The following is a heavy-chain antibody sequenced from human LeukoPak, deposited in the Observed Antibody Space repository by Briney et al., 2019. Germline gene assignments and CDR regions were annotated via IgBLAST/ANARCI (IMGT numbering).Heavy chain of an antibody. D-gene: IGHD3-22*01. V-gene: IGHV3-30*03. CDR3: ARDSDEFFSNWLFPDY. J-gene: IGHJ4*02. CDR1: GFTFSSRG. Sequence: GGALRLSCAVSGFTFSSRGMQWVRQAPGRGREWVAFISFDETNQYYADSVKVRFTISRDNSHNTLYLQMNSLRAEDTAVYYCARDSDEFFSNWLFPDYWGQGSLVIVSS. CDR2: ISFDETNQ.